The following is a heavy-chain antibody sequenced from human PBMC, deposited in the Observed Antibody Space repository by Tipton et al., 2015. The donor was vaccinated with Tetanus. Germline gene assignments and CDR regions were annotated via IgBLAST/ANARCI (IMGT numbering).Heavy chain of an antibody. V-gene: IGHV4-4*08. D-gene: IGHD3-22*01. CDR2: IYYSGST. Sequence: TLSLTCTVSGGSISSYYWSWIRQPPGKGLEWIGYIYYSGSTNYNPSLMSRVTLSLDTARGQFSLKLTSVTAADAAVYFCARDRRDFAYDSRGFYSPLYYFDNWGQGLRVTVSS. CDR1: GGSISSYY. CDR3: ARDRRDFAYDSRGFYSPLYYFDN. J-gene: IGHJ4*02.